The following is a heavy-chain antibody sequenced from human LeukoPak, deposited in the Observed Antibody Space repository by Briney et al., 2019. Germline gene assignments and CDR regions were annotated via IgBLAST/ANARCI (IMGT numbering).Heavy chain of an antibody. J-gene: IGHJ6*03. Sequence: GGSLRLSCATSGFTFSSYSMNWVRQAPGKGLEWVSSISSSSSYIYYADSVKGRFTISRDNAKNSLYLQMNSLRAEDTAVYYCARVRGTLGAVAGTYYYYYMDVWGKGTTVTISS. D-gene: IGHD6-19*01. CDR2: ISSSSSYI. CDR1: GFTFSSYS. CDR3: ARVRGTLGAVAGTYYYYYMDV. V-gene: IGHV3-21*01.